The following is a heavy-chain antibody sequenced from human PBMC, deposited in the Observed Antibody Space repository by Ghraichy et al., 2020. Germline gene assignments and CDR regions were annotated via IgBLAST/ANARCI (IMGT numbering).Heavy chain of an antibody. CDR2: ISAYNGDT. V-gene: IGHV1-18*01. Sequence: ASVKVSRKSSGYSFSSFGINWVRQAPGQGLEWMGRISAYNGDTDYAQKFQGRVTMTRDTSTTTAYMELRSLRSDDTAVYYCARDPIPDDFFNGYYAPQYYCSYWGHGTLVTVSS. J-gene: IGHJ4*01. CDR3: ARDPIPDDFFNGYYAPQYYCSY. D-gene: IGHD3-3*01. CDR1: GYSFSSFG.